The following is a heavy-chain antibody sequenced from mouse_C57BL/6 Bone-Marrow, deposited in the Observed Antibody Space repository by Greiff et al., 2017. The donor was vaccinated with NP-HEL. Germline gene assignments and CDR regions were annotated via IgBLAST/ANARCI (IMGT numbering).Heavy chain of an antibody. J-gene: IGHJ2*01. CDR2: ISYSGST. V-gene: IGHV3-8*01. D-gene: IGHD1-1*01. Sequence: EVQLVESGPGLAKPSQSLSLTCSVTGYSITSYYWNWIRQFPGNKLEYMGYISYSGSTYYNPSHKSRISITQDTPENKYYLQLNSVTTEDTATSYCSRLNYYCQDYWGQGTTLTVSS. CDR3: SRLNYYCQDY. CDR1: GYSITSYY.